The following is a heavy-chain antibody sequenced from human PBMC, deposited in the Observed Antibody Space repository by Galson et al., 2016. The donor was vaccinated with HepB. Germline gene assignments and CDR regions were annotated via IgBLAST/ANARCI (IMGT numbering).Heavy chain of an antibody. CDR3: AGGAGKWYFDL. J-gene: IGHJ2*01. CDR1: GFTFDNYA. D-gene: IGHD6-13*01. V-gene: IGHV3-30-3*01. Sequence: SLRLSCAASGFTFDNYAMHWVRQAPGKGLEWVSVTSYDESNKYYADSVKGRFTISRDNSKNTVFLQMNSLRAEDTAVYYCAGGAGKWYFDLWGRGTLVTVSS. CDR2: TSYDESNK.